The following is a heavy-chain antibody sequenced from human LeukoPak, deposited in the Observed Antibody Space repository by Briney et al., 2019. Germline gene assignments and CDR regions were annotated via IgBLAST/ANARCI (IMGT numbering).Heavy chain of an antibody. J-gene: IGHJ4*02. CDR2: IKQDGREK. V-gene: IGHV3-7*03. Sequence: GGSLRLSCAASGFSFSSHWMFWVRQAPGRGLEWVANIKQDGREKYYVGSVKGRFTISRDNAKNSLYLQMNSLRAEDTAIYYCARYYDFWSSIDYWGQGTLVTVSS. CDR3: ARYYDFWSSIDY. D-gene: IGHD3-3*01. CDR1: GFSFSSHW.